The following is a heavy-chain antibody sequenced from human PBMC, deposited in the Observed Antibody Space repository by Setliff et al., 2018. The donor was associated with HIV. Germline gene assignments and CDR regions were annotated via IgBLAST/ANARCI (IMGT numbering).Heavy chain of an antibody. CDR2: ITDRGDKT. Sequence: GGSLRLSCAASRFDFNNYWMCWVRQAPGKGLEWVSGITDRGDKTYYADSVKGQFTISRDNSKNTLYLQMNSLRAEDTAVYYCAKCGGVTCYSASWYFDYWGQGTLVTVSS. V-gene: IGHV3-NL1*01. D-gene: IGHD2-15*01. CDR3: AKCGGVTCYSASWYFDY. J-gene: IGHJ4*02. CDR1: RFDFNNYW.